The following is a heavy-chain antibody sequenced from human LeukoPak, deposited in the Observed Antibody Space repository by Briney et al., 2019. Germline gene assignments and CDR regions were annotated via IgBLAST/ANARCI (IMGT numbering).Heavy chain of an antibody. CDR2: IIPIFGTA. Sequence: SVKVSCKASGGTFSSYAISWVRQAPGQGLEWMGGIIPIFGTANYAQKFQGRVTITADESTSTAYMELSSLRSEDTAVYYCARMGGPPAPLLWFRELVEFYYYGMDVWSQGTTVTVSS. D-gene: IGHD3-10*01. J-gene: IGHJ6*02. V-gene: IGHV1-69*13. CDR1: GGTFSSYA. CDR3: ARMGGPPAPLLWFRELVEFYYYGMDV.